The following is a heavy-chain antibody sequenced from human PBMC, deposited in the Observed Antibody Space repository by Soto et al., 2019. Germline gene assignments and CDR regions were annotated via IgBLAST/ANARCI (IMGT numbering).Heavy chain of an antibody. J-gene: IGHJ6*02. Sequence: GGSLRLSCAASGFTFSSYWMHWVRQGPGEGLVWVSRIMSDGSGTTYADSVKGRFTISRDNAKNTLYLQMNSLIAEDTAVYHCARSRGSGGVEYNMDVWGQGTTVTVSS. CDR1: GFTFSSYW. D-gene: IGHD3-16*01. V-gene: IGHV3-74*01. CDR2: IMSDGSGT. CDR3: ARSRGSGGVEYNMDV.